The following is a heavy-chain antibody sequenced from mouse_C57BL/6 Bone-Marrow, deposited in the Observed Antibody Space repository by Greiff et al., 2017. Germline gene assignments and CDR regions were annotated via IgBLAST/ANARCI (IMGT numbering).Heavy chain of an antibody. D-gene: IGHD2-5*01. V-gene: IGHV14-4*01. Sequence: EVQLQQSGAELVRPGASVKLSCTASGFNIKDDYMHWVKQRPEQGLEWIGWFDPENGDTEYASKFQGKATITADTSSNTAYLQLSSLKSEDTAVYYCTFYYSNYEAYWGQGTLVTVSA. CDR3: TFYYSNYEAY. CDR2: FDPENGDT. CDR1: GFNIKDDY. J-gene: IGHJ3*01.